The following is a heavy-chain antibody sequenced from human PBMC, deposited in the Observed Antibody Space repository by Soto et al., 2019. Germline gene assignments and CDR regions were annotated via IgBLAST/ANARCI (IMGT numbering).Heavy chain of an antibody. D-gene: IGHD3-3*01. CDR3: ARDWTGDTCPCLDV. V-gene: IGHV3-23*01. Sequence: EVQLLESGGGLVQPGGSLRLSCAAAGFTFSNYALTWVRQSPGKGLEWVSTFSGSGGSTYYADSVRGRFTISRDNSKNTLFLQMNSLRVEDTAIYCCARDWTGDTCPCLDVWGQGTTVCVSS. CDR2: FSGSGGST. CDR1: GFTFSNYA. J-gene: IGHJ6*02.